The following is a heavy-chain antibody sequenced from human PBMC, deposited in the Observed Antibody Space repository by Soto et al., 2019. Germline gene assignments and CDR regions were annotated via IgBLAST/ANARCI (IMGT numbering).Heavy chain of an antibody. V-gene: IGHV3-21*01. CDR1: GFTFSSYS. CDR3: ARLTVTNGPDY. J-gene: IGHJ4*02. D-gene: IGHD4-17*01. CDR2: ISSSSSYI. Sequence: PGGSLRLSCAASGFTFSSYSMNWVRQAPGKGLEWVSSISSSSSYIYYADSVEGRFTISRDNAKNSLYLQMNSLRAEDTAVYYCARLTVTNGPDYWGQGTLVTVSS.